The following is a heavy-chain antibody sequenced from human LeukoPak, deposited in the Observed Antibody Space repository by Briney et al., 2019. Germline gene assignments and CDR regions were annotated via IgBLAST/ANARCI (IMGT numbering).Heavy chain of an antibody. J-gene: IGHJ4*02. D-gene: IGHD1-26*01. CDR1: GGSISSYY. CDR3: ARGVESGSYVGGYYFDY. V-gene: IGHV4-59*01. Sequence: SETLSLTCTVSGGSISSYYWSWIRQPPGKGLEWIGYIYYSGSTNYNPSLKSRVTISIDTSNNQFSLKLSSVTAADTAVYYCARGVESGSYVGGYYFDYWGQGALVTVSS. CDR2: IYYSGST.